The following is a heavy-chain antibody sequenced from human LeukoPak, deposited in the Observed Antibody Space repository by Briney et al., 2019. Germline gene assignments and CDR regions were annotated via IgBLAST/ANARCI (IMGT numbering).Heavy chain of an antibody. CDR1: GGSIYSGDNY. CDR3: ARCNDSEDY. V-gene: IGHV4-30-4*01. J-gene: IGHJ4*02. Sequence: SETLSLTCTVSGGSIYSGDNYWSWIRQPPGEGLEWIGYIYYSGSTYYNPSLKSRVSISVDTSKNQFSLKLSSVTAADTAVYYCARCNDSEDYWGQGTLVTVSS. CDR2: IYYSGST. D-gene: IGHD2-21*02.